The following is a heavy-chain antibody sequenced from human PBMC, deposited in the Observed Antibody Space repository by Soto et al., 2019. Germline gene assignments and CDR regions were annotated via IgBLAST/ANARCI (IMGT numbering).Heavy chain of an antibody. J-gene: IGHJ6*02. CDR2: IWYDGSNK. CDR1: GFTFSSYG. CDR3: ARAPLEGRYYYYGMDV. Sequence: QVQLVESGGGVVQPGRSLRLSCAASGFTFSSYGMHWVRQAPGKGLEWVAVIWYDGSNKYYADSVKGRFTISRDNSKNALYLQMNSLSAEDTAVYYCARAPLEGRYYYYGMDVWGQGTTVTVSS. V-gene: IGHV3-33*01.